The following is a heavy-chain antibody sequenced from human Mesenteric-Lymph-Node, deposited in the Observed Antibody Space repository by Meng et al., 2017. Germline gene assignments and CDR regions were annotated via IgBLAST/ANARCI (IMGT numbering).Heavy chain of an antibody. CDR2: ISTYNGLT. D-gene: IGHD3-10*01. Sequence: QVQLVQSGAEVKMPGASVKVSCETSGYTFTSYGITWVRHAPGQGLEWMGWISTYNGLTDYAQNLQDRVTLTTDTSTSTAYMELRSLRSDDTAVYYCATGRYYFSGSNYWGQGTLVTVSS. CDR3: ATGRYYFSGSNY. J-gene: IGHJ4*02. V-gene: IGHV1-18*01. CDR1: GYTFTSYG.